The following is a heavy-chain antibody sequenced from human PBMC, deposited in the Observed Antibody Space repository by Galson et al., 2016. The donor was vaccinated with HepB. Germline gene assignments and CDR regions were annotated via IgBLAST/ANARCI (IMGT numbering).Heavy chain of an antibody. D-gene: IGHD2-2*01. CDR1: GYTFINYA. CDR2: INPYNGNT. Sequence: SVKVSCKASGYPSSGYTFINYAISWVRQAPGQGLEWMGWINPYNGNTNYAQTVQGRVTMTTDTSTSTAYMELRSLRSDDTAVYFCARGAHSYCTRTSCPSDYFYYMDVWGNGTTVTVSS. V-gene: IGHV1-18*04. J-gene: IGHJ6*03. CDR3: ARGAHSYCTRTSCPSDYFYYMDV.